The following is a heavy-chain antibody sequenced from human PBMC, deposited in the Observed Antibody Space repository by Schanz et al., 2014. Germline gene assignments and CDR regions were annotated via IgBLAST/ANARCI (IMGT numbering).Heavy chain of an antibody. CDR2: IIPILGIA. V-gene: IGHV1-69*02. CDR3: ASTHWFGSGTTIVDY. J-gene: IGHJ4*02. D-gene: IGHD3-10*01. CDR1: GGTFNSYT. Sequence: QVQLVQSGAEVKKPGSSMKVSCKASGGTFNSYTINWVRQAPGQGLEWMGRIIPILGIANYAQKFQGRVTMTRDTSTSTVYMELSSLRSEDTAVYYCASTHWFGSGTTIVDYWGQGTLVTVSS.